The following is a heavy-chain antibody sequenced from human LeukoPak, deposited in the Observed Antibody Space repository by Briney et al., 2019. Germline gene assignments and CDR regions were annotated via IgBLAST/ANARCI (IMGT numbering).Heavy chain of an antibody. Sequence: GGSLRLSCAGSGFTFRNYWMGWVRQPPGKGLGWVANIRQDGGDNHYVDSVKGRFTISRDDVKNMLYLQMNSLRVEDTGLYYCSTVEHFWGQGTLVTVSS. D-gene: IGHD1-1*01. CDR2: IRQDGGDN. CDR3: STVEHF. J-gene: IGHJ4*02. CDR1: GFTFRNYW. V-gene: IGHV3-7*01.